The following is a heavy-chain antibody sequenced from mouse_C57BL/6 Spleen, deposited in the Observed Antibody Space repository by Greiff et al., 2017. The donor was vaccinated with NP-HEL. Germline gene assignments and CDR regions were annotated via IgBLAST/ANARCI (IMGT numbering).Heavy chain of an antibody. J-gene: IGHJ2*01. CDR1: GYTFTSYW. CDR3: ARDIYDGFYEDY. Sequence: VQLQESGTELVKPGASVKLSCKASGYTFTSYWMHWVKQRPGQGLEWIGNINPSNGGTNYNEKFKSKATLTVDKSSSTAYMQLSSLTSEDSAVYYCARDIYDGFYEDYWGQGTTLTVSS. V-gene: IGHV1-53*01. D-gene: IGHD2-3*01. CDR2: INPSNGGT.